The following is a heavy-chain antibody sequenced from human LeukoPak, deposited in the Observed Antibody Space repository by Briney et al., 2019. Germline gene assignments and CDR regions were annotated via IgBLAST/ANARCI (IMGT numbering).Heavy chain of an antibody. CDR1: GFTFSSYW. D-gene: IGHD6-13*01. CDR3: AKDLREYSSSWYGY. CDR2: ISGSGGST. Sequence: GGSLRLSCAASGFTFSSYWMSWVRQAPGKGLQWVSGISGSGGSTYYADSVKGRFTISRDNSKNTLYLQMNSLRAEDTAVYYCAKDLREYSSSWYGYWGQGTLVTVSS. J-gene: IGHJ4*02. V-gene: IGHV3-23*01.